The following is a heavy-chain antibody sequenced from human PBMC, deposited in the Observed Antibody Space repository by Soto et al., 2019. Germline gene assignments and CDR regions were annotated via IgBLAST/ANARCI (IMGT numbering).Heavy chain of an antibody. CDR1: GGSISSGGYS. J-gene: IGHJ5*02. V-gene: IGHV4-30-2*01. CDR3: SRTDVDTGWFDP. D-gene: IGHD5-18*01. Sequence: SETLSLTCAVSGGSISSGGYSWSWIRQPPGKGLEWIGYIYHSGSTYYNPSLKSRVTISVDRSKNQFSLKLSSVTAADTAVYYCSRTDVDTGWFDPWGQGTLVTVSS. CDR2: IYHSGST.